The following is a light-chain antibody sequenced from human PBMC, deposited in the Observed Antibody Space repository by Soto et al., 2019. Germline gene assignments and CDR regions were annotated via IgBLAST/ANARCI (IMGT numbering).Light chain of an antibody. CDR1: QSVSSSY. CDR3: QQYDTSPPMYT. CDR2: GAS. V-gene: IGKV3-20*01. Sequence: EIVLTQSPGTLSLSPGERATLSCRASQSVSSSYLAWYQQKPGQAPRLLIYGASSRATGIPDRFSGSGSGTDFTLTINRLEPDDVAVYYCQQYDTSPPMYTFGQGTKVDIK. J-gene: IGKJ2*01.